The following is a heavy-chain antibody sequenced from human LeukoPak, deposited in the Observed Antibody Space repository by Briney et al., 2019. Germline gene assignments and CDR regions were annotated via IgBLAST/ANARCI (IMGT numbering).Heavy chain of an antibody. CDR1: AGSISSGSYY. CDR2: IYTSGST. J-gene: IGHJ4*02. Sequence: SETLSLTCTVSAGSISSGSYYWSWIRQPAGKGLKWIGRIYTSGSTNYSPSLKSRVTISVDTSKNQFSLKLSSVTAADTAVYYCARATVAGKIEYWGQGTLVTVSS. V-gene: IGHV4-61*02. CDR3: ARATVAGKIEY. D-gene: IGHD6-19*01.